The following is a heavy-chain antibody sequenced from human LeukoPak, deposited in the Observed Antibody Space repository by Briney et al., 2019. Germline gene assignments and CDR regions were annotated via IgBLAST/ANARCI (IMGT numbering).Heavy chain of an antibody. D-gene: IGHD6-13*01. J-gene: IGHJ4*02. V-gene: IGHV4-30-4*07. CDR2: FFYSGRT. CDR1: GGSISSSGYS. CDR3: ARGGGSSWQLDS. Sequence: SQTLSLTCNLSGGSISSSGYSWNWIRQPPGKGLEWIGYFFYSGRTYYNPSLKSRTSISVDMSKNQFSLDLNSVTAADTAVYFCARGGGSSWQLDSWGQGTLVTVSS.